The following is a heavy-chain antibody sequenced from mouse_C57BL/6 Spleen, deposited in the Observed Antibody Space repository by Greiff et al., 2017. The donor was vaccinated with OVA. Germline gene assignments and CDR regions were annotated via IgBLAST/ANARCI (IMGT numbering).Heavy chain of an antibody. D-gene: IGHD2-4*01. V-gene: IGHV1-54*01. Sequence: VKLQQSGAELVRPGTSVKVSCKASGYAFTNYLIEWVKQRPGQGLEWIGVINPGSGGTNYNEKFKGKATLTADKSSSTAYMQLSSLTSEDSAVYFCARGRLRRNYFDYWGQGTTLTVSS. CDR3: ARGRLRRNYFDY. CDR2: INPGSGGT. CDR1: GYAFTNYL. J-gene: IGHJ2*01.